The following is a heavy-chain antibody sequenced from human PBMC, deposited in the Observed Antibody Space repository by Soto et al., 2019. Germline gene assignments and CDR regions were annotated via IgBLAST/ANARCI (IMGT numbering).Heavy chain of an antibody. Sequence: QVQLQESGPGLVKPSETLSLTCTVSGDSVTGGSYYWSWIRQAPGKGLEWIGYIYYSGSTDYNPSLKSRASISLDTSKNQFSLNLSSVTAADTAVYYCTRDRGSSSRLYVRYFFDYWGQGTLVTVSS. CDR3: TRDRGSSSRLYVRYFFDY. J-gene: IGHJ4*02. V-gene: IGHV4-61*01. D-gene: IGHD6-6*01. CDR2: IYYSGST. CDR1: GDSVTGGSYY.